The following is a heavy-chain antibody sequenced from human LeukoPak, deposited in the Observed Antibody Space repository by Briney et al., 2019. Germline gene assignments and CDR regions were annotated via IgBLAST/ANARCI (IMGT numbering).Heavy chain of an antibody. V-gene: IGHV4-34*01. D-gene: IGHD3-10*01. J-gene: IGHJ4*02. CDR2: INHSGST. Sequence: KASETLSLTCAVYGGSFSGSYWTWIRQPPGKGLEWIGEINHSGSTTYNASLNNRVTISVDTYKNQFSLKLSSVTAADTAVYYCARPRYGSGSLDSWGQGTLVTVSS. CDR3: ARPRYGSGSLDS. CDR1: GGSFSGSY.